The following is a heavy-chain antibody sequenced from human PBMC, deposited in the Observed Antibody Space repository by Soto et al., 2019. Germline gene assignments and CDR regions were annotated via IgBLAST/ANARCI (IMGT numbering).Heavy chain of an antibody. J-gene: IGHJ4*02. CDR2: IYWDDDQ. CDR3: AHLYWVASGIRYYFDY. CDR1: GFSLTTYAVG. D-gene: IGHD1-1*01. V-gene: IGHV2-5*02. Sequence: QITLKESGPTLVKPTQTLTLTCTFSGFSLTTYAVGVGWIRQPPGKALEWLALIYWDDDQRYSPSLKTRLTITKDASRNQVVLTLANMDPADTGTYYCAHLYWVASGIRYYFDYWGQGTLVTVSS.